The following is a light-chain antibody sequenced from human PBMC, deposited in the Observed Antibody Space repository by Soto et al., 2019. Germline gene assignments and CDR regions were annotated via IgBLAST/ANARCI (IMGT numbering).Light chain of an antibody. J-gene: IGKJ1*01. CDR3: QQYSTYPWT. V-gene: IGKV1-5*01. CDR2: DAS. CDR1: QFITRW. Sequence: DIQMTQSPSTLSASVGDRVTITCRASQFITRWLAWYQQKPGKAPKLLIYDASNLESGVPSRFSGSGSGTEFTLTIGSLQPDDFGTYYCQQYSTYPWTFGQGTKVDIK.